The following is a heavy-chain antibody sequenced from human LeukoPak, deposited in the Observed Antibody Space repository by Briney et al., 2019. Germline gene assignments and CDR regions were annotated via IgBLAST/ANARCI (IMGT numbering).Heavy chain of an antibody. Sequence: GGSLRLSCAASGFTFSSYEMNWVRQAPGKGLEWGSHISSSGSNIYYEDSVKGRFTTSRDNDMHSLYLQMNSLRAEDTAVYYCARDIVVVEAATRSHYYYFGMDVWGQGTTVTVSS. J-gene: IGHJ6*02. D-gene: IGHD2-15*01. CDR2: ISSSGSNI. CDR1: GFTFSSYE. CDR3: ARDIVVVEAATRSHYYYFGMDV. V-gene: IGHV3-48*03.